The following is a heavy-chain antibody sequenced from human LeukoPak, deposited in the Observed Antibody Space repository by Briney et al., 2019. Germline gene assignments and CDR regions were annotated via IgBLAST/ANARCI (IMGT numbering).Heavy chain of an antibody. J-gene: IGHJ4*02. CDR2: ISGSGGGT. Sequence: GGSLRLSCAASGFSFSNCAMSWVRQAPGKGLEWVSAISGSGGGTQYADSVKGRFTISRDNSKNTLYLQMNSLRAEDTAVYYCARGVVAAAGTDYYFDYWGQGTLVTVSS. D-gene: IGHD6-13*01. CDR3: ARGVVAAAGTDYYFDY. V-gene: IGHV3-23*01. CDR1: GFSFSNCA.